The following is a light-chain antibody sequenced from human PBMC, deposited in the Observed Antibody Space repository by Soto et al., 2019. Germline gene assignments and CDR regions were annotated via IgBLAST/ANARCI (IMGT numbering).Light chain of an antibody. V-gene: IGLV2-23*01. CDR2: EGS. Sequence: QSALTQPASVSGSPGQSITISCTGSISDIGTYNLVSWFQQHPGKAPKLIIYEGSKRPSGVSNRFSVSKSGNTDSLTISGLQAEDEADYYCCSYESTNTLVLGGGTKLTVL. CDR1: ISDIGTYNL. J-gene: IGLJ2*01. CDR3: CSYESTNTLV.